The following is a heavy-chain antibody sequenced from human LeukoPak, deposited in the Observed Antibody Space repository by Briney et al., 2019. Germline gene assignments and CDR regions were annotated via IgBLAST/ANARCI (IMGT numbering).Heavy chain of an antibody. J-gene: IGHJ5*01. Sequence: GGSLRLSCAVSGFTLSSNWMHWVRHVPGRGLEWVSCIDDVGSGTSYADSVKGRFTISRDDAKNTIYLQMNSLRAEDTAVYYCATVFDFWGQGTLVTVSS. CDR3: ATVFDF. CDR1: GFTLSSNW. V-gene: IGHV3-74*01. CDR2: IDDVGSGT. D-gene: IGHD2-21*02.